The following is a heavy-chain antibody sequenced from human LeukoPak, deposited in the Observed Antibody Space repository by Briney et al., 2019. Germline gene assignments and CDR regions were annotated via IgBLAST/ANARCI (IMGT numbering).Heavy chain of an antibody. V-gene: IGHV3-21*01. CDR1: GFTFSSYS. CDR3: ARDNIAVAGIPNY. CDR2: ISSSSSYI. D-gene: IGHD6-19*01. Sequence: GGSLRLSCAASGFTFSSYSMNWVRQTPGKGLEWVSSISSSSSYIYYADSVKGRFTISRDNAKNSLYLQMNSLRAEDTAVYYCARDNIAVAGIPNYWGQGTLVTASS. J-gene: IGHJ4*02.